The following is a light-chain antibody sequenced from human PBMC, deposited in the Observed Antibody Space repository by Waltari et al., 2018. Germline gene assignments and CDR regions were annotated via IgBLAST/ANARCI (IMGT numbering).Light chain of an antibody. CDR1: QGLVSSDGNTY. V-gene: IGKV2-30*01. Sequence: DVAMTQSPLSLPVTLGQPASISCRSSQGLVSSDGNTYFNWFQQRPGQAPRRLLYKVSNRDAGVPDRFSGGESGTDFTLRISRVEAEDVGVYYCMQGTHWPWTFGQGTKVEIK. CDR2: KVS. J-gene: IGKJ1*01. CDR3: MQGTHWPWT.